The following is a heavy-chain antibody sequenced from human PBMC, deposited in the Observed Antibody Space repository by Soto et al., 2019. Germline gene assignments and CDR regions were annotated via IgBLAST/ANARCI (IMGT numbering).Heavy chain of an antibody. Sequence: QLQLQESGPGLVKPSETLSLTCTVSGGSISSSSYYWGWIRQPPGKGLEWIGSIYYSGSTYYNPSLKSRVTISVDTSKNQFSLKLSSVTAADTAVYYCASQPQGGYFDWLPPYYHYYMDVWGKGTTVTVSS. D-gene: IGHD3-9*01. CDR3: ASQPQGGYFDWLPPYYHYYMDV. V-gene: IGHV4-39*01. CDR1: GGSISSSSYY. CDR2: IYYSGST. J-gene: IGHJ6*03.